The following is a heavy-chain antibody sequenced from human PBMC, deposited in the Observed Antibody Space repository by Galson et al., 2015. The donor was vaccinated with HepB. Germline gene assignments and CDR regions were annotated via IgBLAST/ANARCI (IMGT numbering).Heavy chain of an antibody. V-gene: IGHV3-30-3*01. D-gene: IGHD3-9*01. CDR3: ARDAPPPSDILTGYYTWNSSYGMDV. CDR1: GFTFSSYA. J-gene: IGHJ6*02. Sequence: SLRLSCAASGFTFSSYAMHWVRQAPGKGLEWVAVISYDGSNKYYADSVKGRLTISRDNSKNTLYLQMNSLRAEDTAVYYCARDAPPPSDILTGYYTWNSSYGMDVWGQGTTVPVS. CDR2: ISYDGSNK.